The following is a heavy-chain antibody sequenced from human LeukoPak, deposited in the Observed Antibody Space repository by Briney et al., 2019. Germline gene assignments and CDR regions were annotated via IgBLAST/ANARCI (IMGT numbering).Heavy chain of an antibody. J-gene: IGHJ4*02. Sequence: ASVKVSCKASGYTFTGYYMHWVRQAPGQGLEWMGRINPNSGGTNYAQKFQGRVTMTRDTSISTAYMELSSLRSEDTAVYYCARAIVRGYFDYWGQGTLVTVSS. CDR1: GYTFTGYY. V-gene: IGHV1-2*06. D-gene: IGHD1-26*01. CDR3: ARAIVRGYFDY. CDR2: INPNSGGT.